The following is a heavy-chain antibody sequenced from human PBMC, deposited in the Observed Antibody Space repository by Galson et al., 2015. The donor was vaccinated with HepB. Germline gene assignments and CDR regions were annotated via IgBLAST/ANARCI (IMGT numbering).Heavy chain of an antibody. CDR1: GYSFTTYW. Sequence: QSGAEVKKPGESLRISCEASGYSFTTYWVTWVRRMPGKGLEWMGNIDPSDSYTKYSPSSEGHVTFSVDKSVNTAYLQWTSLEASDTAIYYCARRHQYFYHMDVWGKGTTVTVSS. V-gene: IGHV5-10-1*01. CDR2: IDPSDSYT. J-gene: IGHJ6*03. CDR3: ARRHQYFYHMDV.